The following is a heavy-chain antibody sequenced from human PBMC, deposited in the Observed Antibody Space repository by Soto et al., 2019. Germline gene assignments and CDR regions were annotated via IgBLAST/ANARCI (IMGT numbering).Heavy chain of an antibody. CDR2: IWYDGSNK. Sequence: GGSLRLSCAASGFTFSSYGMHWVRQAPGKGLEWVAVIWYDGSNKYYADSVKGRFTISRDNSKNTLYLQMNSLRAEDTAVYYCARGSDYGDYQRGVFDYWGQGTLATVSS. V-gene: IGHV3-33*01. CDR3: ARGSDYGDYQRGVFDY. CDR1: GFTFSSYG. J-gene: IGHJ4*02. D-gene: IGHD4-17*01.